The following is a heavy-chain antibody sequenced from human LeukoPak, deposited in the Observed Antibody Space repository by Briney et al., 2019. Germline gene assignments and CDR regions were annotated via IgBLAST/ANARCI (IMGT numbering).Heavy chain of an antibody. J-gene: IGHJ3*01. CDR1: GGSISSSSYY. Sequence: SETLSLTCTVSGGSISSSSYYWGWIRQPPGKGLEWIGSIYYSGNTYYNPSLKSRVTISVDTSKNQFSLKLSSVTAADTAVYYCARLFSSSWYRGAFDLWGQGTMVTVSS. CDR2: IYYSGNT. CDR3: ARLFSSSWYRGAFDL. V-gene: IGHV4-39*01. D-gene: IGHD6-13*01.